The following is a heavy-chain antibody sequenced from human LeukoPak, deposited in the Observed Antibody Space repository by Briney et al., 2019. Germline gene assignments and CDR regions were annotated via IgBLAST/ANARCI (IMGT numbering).Heavy chain of an antibody. V-gene: IGHV1-69*01. CDR3: ATSGGDYYYHSLDV. CDR1: GGTFSRYA. Sequence: SVKVSCKASGGTFSRYAIIWVRQATGQGLEWRGGIIPVLGTTNYAQTFQNKVTITADESTSTTYMELSSLTSEDTAVYYCATSGGDYYYHSLDVWGKGTPVTISS. J-gene: IGHJ6*03. CDR2: IIPVLGTT. D-gene: IGHD3-10*01.